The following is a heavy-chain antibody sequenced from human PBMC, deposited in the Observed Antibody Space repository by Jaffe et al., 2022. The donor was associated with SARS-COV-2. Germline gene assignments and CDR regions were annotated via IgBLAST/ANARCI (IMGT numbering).Heavy chain of an antibody. CDR1: GFKFSTYG. Sequence: EVQLVESGGGVVRPGGSLRLSCAASGFKFSTYGMSWVRQAPGKGLEWVSGITGKADTTSSADSVKGRFTITRDNAKNSLSLQMIGLRVEDTALYHCVRGYRWGSAPHYYNQMDVWGKGTTVTVSS. V-gene: IGHV3-20*01. CDR2: ITGKADTT. D-gene: IGHD1-26*01. CDR3: VRGYRWGSAPHYYNQMDV. J-gene: IGHJ6*03.